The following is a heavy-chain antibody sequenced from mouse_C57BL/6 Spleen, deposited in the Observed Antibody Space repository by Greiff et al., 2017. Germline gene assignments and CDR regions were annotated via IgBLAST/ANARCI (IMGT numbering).Heavy chain of an antibody. D-gene: IGHD1-1*01. CDR2: IYPGSGST. J-gene: IGHJ2*01. CDR1: GYTFTSYW. Sequence: VQLQQSGAELVKPGASVKMSCKASGYTFTSYWITWVKQRPGQGLEWIGDIYPGSGSTNYNEKFKSKATLTVDTSSSTAYMQLSSLTSEDSAVYYCARYGSSGYYFDYWGQGTTLTVSS. CDR3: ARYGSSGYYFDY. V-gene: IGHV1-55*01.